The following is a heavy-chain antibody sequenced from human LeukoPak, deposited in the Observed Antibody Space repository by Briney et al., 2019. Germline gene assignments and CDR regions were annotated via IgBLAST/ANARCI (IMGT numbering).Heavy chain of an antibody. D-gene: IGHD5-18*01. CDR2: ISAYNGNT. V-gene: IGHV1-18*01. Sequence: ASVKVSCKASGYTFTSYGISWVRQAPGQELEWMGWISAYNGNTNYAQKLQGRVTMTTDTSTSTAYMELRSLRSDDTAVYYCAREEYSYGYFDYWGQGTLVTVSS. CDR1: GYTFTSYG. J-gene: IGHJ4*02. CDR3: AREEYSYGYFDY.